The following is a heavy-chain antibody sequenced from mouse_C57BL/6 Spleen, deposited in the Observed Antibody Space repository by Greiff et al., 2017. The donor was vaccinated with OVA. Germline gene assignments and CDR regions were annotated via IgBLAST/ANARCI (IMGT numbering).Heavy chain of an antibody. V-gene: IGHV1-39*01. D-gene: IGHD3-1*01. Sequence: VQLKESGPELVKPGASVKISCKASGYSFTDYNMNWVKQSHGKSLEWIGVINPNYGTTSYNHKFKGKATLTVDQSSSTAYMQLNRLTSEASAVYYCARNSADFDYWGQGTTLTVSS. J-gene: IGHJ2*01. CDR3: ARNSADFDY. CDR1: GYSFTDYN. CDR2: INPNYGTT.